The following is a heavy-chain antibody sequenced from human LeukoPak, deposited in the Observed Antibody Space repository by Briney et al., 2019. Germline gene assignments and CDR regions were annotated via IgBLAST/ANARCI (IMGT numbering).Heavy chain of an antibody. CDR3: ARHRSSWLDDAFDI. D-gene: IGHD6-13*01. CDR1: GYSFTRNW. J-gene: IGHJ3*02. V-gene: IGHV5-51*01. CDR2: IYPGDSDS. Sequence: GESLKISCEGSGYSFTRNWIGWVRQMPGKGLEWMGIIYPGDSDSRYSPSFQGQVTISADKSINTAYLQWSSLKASDTAMYYCARHRSSWLDDAFDIWGQGTMVTVSS.